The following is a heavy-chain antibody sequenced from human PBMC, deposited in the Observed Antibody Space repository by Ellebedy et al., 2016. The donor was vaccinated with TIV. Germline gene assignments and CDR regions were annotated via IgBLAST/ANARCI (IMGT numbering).Heavy chain of an antibody. J-gene: IGHJ4*02. V-gene: IGHV3-53*01. CDR3: ARFFESGSTGDY. CDR1: GFAVSSNY. D-gene: IGHD3-10*01. CDR2: IYSDGNT. Sequence: GESLKISCAASGFAVSSNYMTWVRQAPGRGLEWVSLIYSDGNTNYADSVRGRFTISRDSSKNTLDLQMNSLRAEDTAVYYCARFFESGSTGDYWGQGTLVTVSS.